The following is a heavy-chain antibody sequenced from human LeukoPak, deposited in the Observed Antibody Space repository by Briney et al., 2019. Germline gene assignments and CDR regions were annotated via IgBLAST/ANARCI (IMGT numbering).Heavy chain of an antibody. D-gene: IGHD5-12*01. CDR1: GFTVSSNY. Sequence: GGSLRLSCAASGFTVSSNYMSWVRQAPGKGLEWVSVIYSGGSTYYADSVKGRFTISRHNSKNTLYLQMNSLRAEDTAVYYCARAYRYSGYDQGFDYWGQGTLVTVSS. CDR3: ARAYRYSGYDQGFDY. CDR2: IYSGGST. J-gene: IGHJ4*02. V-gene: IGHV3-53*04.